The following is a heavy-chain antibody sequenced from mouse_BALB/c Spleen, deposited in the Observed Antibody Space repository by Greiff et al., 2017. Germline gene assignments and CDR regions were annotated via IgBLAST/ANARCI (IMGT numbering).Heavy chain of an antibody. J-gene: IGHJ4*01. CDR1: GYTFSSYW. V-gene: IGHV1-9*01. CDR2: ILPGSGST. D-gene: IGHD3-1*01. Sequence: VQLQQSGAELMKPGASVKISCKATGYTFSSYWIEWVKQRPGHGLEWIGEILPGSGSTNYNEKFKGKATFTADTSSNTAYMQLSSLTSEDSAVYYCAREVARATHYYAMDYWGQGTSVTVSS. CDR3: AREVARATHYYAMDY.